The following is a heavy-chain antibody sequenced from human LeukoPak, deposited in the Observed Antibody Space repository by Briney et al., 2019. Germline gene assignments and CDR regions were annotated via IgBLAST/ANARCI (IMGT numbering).Heavy chain of an antibody. V-gene: IGHV3-7*03. D-gene: IGHD6-6*01. CDR3: ARSSYSSSSSV. CDR2: INSDGSEG. J-gene: IGHJ3*01. CDR1: GFTFSGFW. Sequence: GGSLRLSCAVSGFTFSGFWTSWSRQAPGMGLEWVASINSDGSEGYYADVVKGRFTISRDNAKNSLYLQINSLRAEDTAVYYCARSSYSSSSSVWGQGTMVTVSS.